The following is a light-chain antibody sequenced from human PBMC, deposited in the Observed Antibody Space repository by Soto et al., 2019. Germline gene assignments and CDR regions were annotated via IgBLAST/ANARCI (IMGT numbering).Light chain of an antibody. Sequence: SVLSQPASVTVSPGQSVAISCNGTSSDVGGYDYVSWYQHHPGKAPKLMIYDVSNRPSGVSNRFSGSKSGNTASLTISGLQAEDEADYYCSSYTSSSLYVFGTGTKVTVL. CDR2: DVS. CDR1: SSDVGGYDY. V-gene: IGLV2-14*03. J-gene: IGLJ1*01. CDR3: SSYTSSSLYV.